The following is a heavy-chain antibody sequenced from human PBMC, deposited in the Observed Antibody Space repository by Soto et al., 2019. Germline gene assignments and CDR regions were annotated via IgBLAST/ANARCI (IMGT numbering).Heavy chain of an antibody. D-gene: IGHD3-16*01. CDR2: IYYSGST. J-gene: IGHJ3*02. CDR1: GGSISSSNYY. CDR3: ASPTLGAFDI. Sequence: SETLSLTCSVSGGSISSSNYYWGWIRQPPGKGLEWIGSIYYSGSTAYNSSLKSRVTMSVDTSKNQLSLRLSSVTAADTAVYYCASPTLGAFDIWGQGTMVSVSS. V-gene: IGHV4-39*01.